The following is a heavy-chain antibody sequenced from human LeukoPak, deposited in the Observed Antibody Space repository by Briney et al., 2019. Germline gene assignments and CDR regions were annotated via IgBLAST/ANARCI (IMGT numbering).Heavy chain of an antibody. CDR1: GYTFTGYY. D-gene: IGHD6-13*01. V-gene: IGHV1-2*02. CDR2: INPNSGGT. J-gene: IGHJ4*02. CDR3: ATTLAAGFEY. Sequence: GASVEVSCKASGYTFTGYYMHWVRQAPGQGLEWMGWINPNSGGTNYAQKFQGRVTMTRDTSISTAYMEVSSLRSDDTAVYYCATTLAAGFEYWGQGTLVTVSS.